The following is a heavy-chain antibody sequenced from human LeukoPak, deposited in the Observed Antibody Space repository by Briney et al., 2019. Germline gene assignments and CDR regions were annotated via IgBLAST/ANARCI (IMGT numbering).Heavy chain of an antibody. CDR2: IWYEGSNK. Sequence: GRSLRLSCAASGFTFSSYGMHWVGQAPGKGVEWVAVIWYEGSNKYYADSVKGRFTISRDNSKNTLYLQMNSLRAEDTAVYYCARDGDPDYYGSGSYDYYYYYGMDVWGQGTTVTVSS. CDR1: GFTFSSYG. D-gene: IGHD3-10*01. CDR3: ARDGDPDYYGSGSYDYYYYYGMDV. V-gene: IGHV3-33*01. J-gene: IGHJ6*02.